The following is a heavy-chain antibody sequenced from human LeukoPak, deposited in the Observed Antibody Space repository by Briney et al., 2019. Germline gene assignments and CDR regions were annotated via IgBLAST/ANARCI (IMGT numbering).Heavy chain of an antibody. V-gene: IGHV3-30*03. CDR1: GFRFSGYV. CDR3: ARDSGGYLLDL. Sequence: GGSLRLSCAASGFRFSGYVLHWVRQAPGKGLEWVALISYDGSNKYYGDSVKGRFTISRDNSKNTLSLEMSSLRGDDTALYYCARDSGGYLLDLWGQGTLVVVSS. D-gene: IGHD6-19*01. J-gene: IGHJ4*02. CDR2: ISYDGSNK.